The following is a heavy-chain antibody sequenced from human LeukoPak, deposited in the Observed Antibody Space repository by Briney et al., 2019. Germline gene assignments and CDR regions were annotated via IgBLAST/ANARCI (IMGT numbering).Heavy chain of an antibody. CDR1: GFTFSSYE. V-gene: IGHV3-21*06. CDR3: ARGPRGSGWYSSIDY. Sequence: GGSLRLSCAVSGFTFSSYEMNWVRQAPGKGLEWVSSISSVSTYITYADSVKGRFTISRDNAKNSLYLQMNSLRAEDTAAYYCARGPRGSGWYSSIDYWGQGTLVTVSS. D-gene: IGHD6-19*01. CDR2: ISSVSTYI. J-gene: IGHJ4*02.